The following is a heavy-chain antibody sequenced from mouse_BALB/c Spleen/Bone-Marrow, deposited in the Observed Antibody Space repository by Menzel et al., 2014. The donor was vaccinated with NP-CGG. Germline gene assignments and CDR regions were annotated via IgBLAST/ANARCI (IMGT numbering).Heavy chain of an antibody. CDR1: GFNIKDTY. CDR3: ARAYYGNYPYVMDY. V-gene: IGHV14-3*02. Sequence: VQLQQSGAELVKPGASVKLSCTASGFNIKDTYIHWVNQRPEQGLEWIGRIDPANGFAKYDPKFQGKATITADTSSNTAYLHLSSLTSEDTAVYYCARAYYGNYPYVMDYWGQGTSVTVSS. CDR2: IDPANGFA. J-gene: IGHJ4*01. D-gene: IGHD2-10*01.